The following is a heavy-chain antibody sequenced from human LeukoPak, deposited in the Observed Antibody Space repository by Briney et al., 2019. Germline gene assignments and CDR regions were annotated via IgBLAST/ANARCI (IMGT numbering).Heavy chain of an antibody. CDR3: ATLTVASSFDY. J-gene: IGHJ4*02. Sequence: GGSLRLSCAASGFTFSDYYMSWVRQAPGAGLEWVSYISSSDSTIYYADSVKGRFTISRDNAKNSLYLQMNSLTAEDTAVYYCATLTVASSFDYWGQGTLVTVSS. V-gene: IGHV3-11*04. CDR2: ISSSDSTI. CDR1: GFTFSDYY. D-gene: IGHD6-19*01.